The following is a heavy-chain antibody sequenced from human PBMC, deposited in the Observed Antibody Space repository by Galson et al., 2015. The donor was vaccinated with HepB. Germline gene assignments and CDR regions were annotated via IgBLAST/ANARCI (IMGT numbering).Heavy chain of an antibody. D-gene: IGHD4-23*01. V-gene: IGHV3-9*01. CDR3: AKDMGTTVVTPGYYFDY. CDR1: GFTFDDYG. Sequence: SLRLSCAASGFTFDDYGMHWVRQAPGKGLEWVSGISWSSGNIGYADSVKGRFTISRDNAKNSLYLQMNSLRAEDTALYYCAKDMGTTVVTPGYYFDYWGQGTLVTVSS. J-gene: IGHJ4*02. CDR2: ISWSSGNI.